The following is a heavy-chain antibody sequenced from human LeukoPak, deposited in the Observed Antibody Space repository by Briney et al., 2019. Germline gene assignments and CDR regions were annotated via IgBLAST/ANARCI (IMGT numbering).Heavy chain of an antibody. V-gene: IGHV5-51*01. CDR3: AREGSYCSGGSCYMRPFDY. CDR2: IYPGDSDT. Sequence: GESLKISCKGSGYRFLDYWVGWVRQMPGKGLEWMGIIYPGDSDTRYSPSFQGQVTISADKSISIAYLQWSSLKASDTAMYYCAREGSYCSGGSCYMRPFDYWGQGTLVTVSS. J-gene: IGHJ4*02. CDR1: GYRFLDYW. D-gene: IGHD2-15*01.